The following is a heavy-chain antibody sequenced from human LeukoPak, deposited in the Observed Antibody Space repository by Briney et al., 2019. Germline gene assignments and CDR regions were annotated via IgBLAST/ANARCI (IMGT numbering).Heavy chain of an antibody. Sequence: SETLSLTCTVSGGSISSSSYYCGWIRQPPGKGLEWIGSIYYSGSTYYNPSLKSRVTISVDTSKNQFSLKLSSVTAADTAVYYCASRGGVVVPVPFQHWGQGTLVTVSS. CDR3: ASRGGVVVPVPFQH. CDR2: IYYSGST. V-gene: IGHV4-39*01. CDR1: GGSISSSSYY. D-gene: IGHD2-2*01. J-gene: IGHJ1*01.